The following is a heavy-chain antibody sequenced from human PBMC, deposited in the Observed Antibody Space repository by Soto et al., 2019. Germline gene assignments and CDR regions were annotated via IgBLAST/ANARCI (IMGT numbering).Heavy chain of an antibody. CDR1: GLTFSSYA. V-gene: IGHV3-23*01. J-gene: IGHJ4*02. Sequence: GGSLRLSCAASGLTFSSYAMSWVRQAPGKGLEWVSAINGSGGSTYYADSVKGRFTISRDNSKNTLYLQMNSLRAEDTAVYYCAKGSPHCSGGSCFDYWGQGTLVTVSS. D-gene: IGHD2-15*01. CDR2: INGSGGST. CDR3: AKGSPHCSGGSCFDY.